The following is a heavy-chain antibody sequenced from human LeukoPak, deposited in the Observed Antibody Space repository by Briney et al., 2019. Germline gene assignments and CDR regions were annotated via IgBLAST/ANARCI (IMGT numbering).Heavy chain of an antibody. Sequence: GGSLRLSCAASRVSLSRYGTRSVRQAPGKGLVWVSHINNNGRSTRYVAIVEGRFNISRDNAKNTLYLQMNSLRAEETAVYYCARVDGWSCPGFDRWGQGTLVTVS. CDR3: ARVDGWSCPGFDR. CDR2: INNNGRST. D-gene: IGHD3-3*01. CDR1: RVSLSRYG. J-gene: IGHJ5*02. V-gene: IGHV3-74*01.